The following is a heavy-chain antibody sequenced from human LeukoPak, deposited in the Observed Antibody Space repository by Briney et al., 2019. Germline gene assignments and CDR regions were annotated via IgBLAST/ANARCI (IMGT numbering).Heavy chain of an antibody. CDR1: GFTFSRYA. D-gene: IGHD6-19*01. Sequence: PGGSLTLSCAASGFTFSRYAMHWVRQAPGKGLEWMAVISYDGSNKYYADSVKGRFTISRDNSKNTLYLQVNSLRPEDTAVFYCARGPTPGYSSGWSDYWGQGTPLTVSS. J-gene: IGHJ4*02. CDR2: ISYDGSNK. CDR3: ARGPTPGYSSGWSDY. V-gene: IGHV3-30*04.